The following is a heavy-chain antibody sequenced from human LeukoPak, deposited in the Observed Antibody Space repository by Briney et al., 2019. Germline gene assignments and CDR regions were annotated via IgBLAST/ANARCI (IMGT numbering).Heavy chain of an antibody. CDR3: AKFSRSYYGSGSYCYFDY. V-gene: IGHV3-9*01. D-gene: IGHD3-10*01. Sequence: GRSLRLSCAASGFTFDDYAMHWVRQAPGKGLEWVSGISWNSGSIGYADSVKGRFTISRDNAKNSLYLQMNSLRAEDTALYYCAKFSRSYYGSGSYCYFDYWGQGTLVTVSS. CDR1: GFTFDDYA. CDR2: ISWNSGSI. J-gene: IGHJ4*02.